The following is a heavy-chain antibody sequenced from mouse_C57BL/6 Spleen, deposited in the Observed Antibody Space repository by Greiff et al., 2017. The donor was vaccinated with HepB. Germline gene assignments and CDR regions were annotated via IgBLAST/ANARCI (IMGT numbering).Heavy chain of an antibody. Sequence: VQLQQSGAELVRPGASVTLSCKASGYTFTDYEMHWVKQTPVHGLEWIGAIDPETGGTAYNQKVKGKAILTADKSSSTAYMELRSLTSEDSAVYYCTRATYYFGSSYGYFDVWGPGTTVTVSS. D-gene: IGHD1-1*01. V-gene: IGHV1-15*01. CDR3: TRATYYFGSSYGYFDV. J-gene: IGHJ1*01. CDR2: IDPETGGT. CDR1: GYTFTDYE.